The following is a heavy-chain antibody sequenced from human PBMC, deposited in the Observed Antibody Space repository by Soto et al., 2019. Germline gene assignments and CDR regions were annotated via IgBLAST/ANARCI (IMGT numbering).Heavy chain of an antibody. CDR3: AREKVFVAARPIASKTAFDI. Sequence: SETLSLTCTVSGCSVRSGSYDWSWIRQPPGKGLEWIGYIYYSGSTNYNPSLKSRVTISVDTSKNQFSLKLSSVTAADTAVYYWAREKVFVAARPIASKTAFDIWGQGTMVTV. J-gene: IGHJ3*02. V-gene: IGHV4-61*01. D-gene: IGHD6-6*01. CDR2: IYYSGST. CDR1: GCSVRSGSYD.